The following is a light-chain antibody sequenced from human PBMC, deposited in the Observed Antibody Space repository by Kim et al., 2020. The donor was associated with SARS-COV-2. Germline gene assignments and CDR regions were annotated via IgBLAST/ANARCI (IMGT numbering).Light chain of an antibody. CDR3: SSYTRSSTRV. J-gene: IGLJ1*01. CDR1: SSDVGGFNS. V-gene: IGLV2-14*03. Sequence: QSALTQPASVSGSPGQSITISCTGTSSDVGGFNSVSWYQQHPGKAPQLLIYNVGHRPSGVSDRFSGSNSGNTASLTISGLQGEDEADYYCSSYTRSSTRVFGTGTKVTVL. CDR2: NVG.